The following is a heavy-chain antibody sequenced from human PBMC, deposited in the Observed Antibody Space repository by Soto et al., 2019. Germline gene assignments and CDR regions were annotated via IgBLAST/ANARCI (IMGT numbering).Heavy chain of an antibody. J-gene: IGHJ1*01. V-gene: IGHV2-5*02. D-gene: IGHD3-22*01. CDR3: GQVGGLYDRSAAYHR. CDR1: VLSLTNAGVT. Sequence: QSTLKESGPTLVKPAETLTLTCRFSVLSLTNAGVTVDWVRQPPGRALEWPGSIFWDNAELYNAMLENRVTITMDATNSQVVLTMTNMDPVGTATYYRGQVGGLYDRSAAYHRWDQGTVVTVSS. CDR2: IFWDNAE.